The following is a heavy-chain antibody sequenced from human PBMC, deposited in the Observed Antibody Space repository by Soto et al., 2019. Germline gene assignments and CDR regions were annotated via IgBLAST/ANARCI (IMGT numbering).Heavy chain of an antibody. Sequence: GGSLRLSCAASGFTFNIYAMSWVRQAPGKGLEWVSAISGSGGGTYYADSVEGRFTISRDNSNNTLYLQMSSLRAEDTAVYYCAKGSSGSRPYYFDNWGQGTQVTVSS. D-gene: IGHD3-22*01. CDR3: AKGSSGSRPYYFDN. J-gene: IGHJ4*02. CDR1: GFTFNIYA. V-gene: IGHV3-23*01. CDR2: ISGSGGGT.